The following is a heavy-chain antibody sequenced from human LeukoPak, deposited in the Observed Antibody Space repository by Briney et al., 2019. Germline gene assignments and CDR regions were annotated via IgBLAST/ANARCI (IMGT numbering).Heavy chain of an antibody. Sequence: GASVKVSCKASGYTLTSYGISWVRQAPGQGLEWMGWISAYNGNTNYAQKLQGRVTMTTDTSTSTAYMELRSLRSDDTAVYYCARAYYYGSGSYYNPYYYYYYMDVWGKGTTVTVSS. D-gene: IGHD3-10*01. J-gene: IGHJ6*03. CDR1: GYTLTSYG. CDR2: ISAYNGNT. CDR3: ARAYYYGSGSYYNPYYYYYYMDV. V-gene: IGHV1-18*01.